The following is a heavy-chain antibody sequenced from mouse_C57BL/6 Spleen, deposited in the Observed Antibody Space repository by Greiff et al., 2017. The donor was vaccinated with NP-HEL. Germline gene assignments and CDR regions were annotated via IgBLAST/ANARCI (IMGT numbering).Heavy chain of an antibody. J-gene: IGHJ3*01. CDR2: INPNNGGT. V-gene: IGHV1-22*01. CDR1: GYTFTDYN. Sequence: EVQLQQSGPELVKPGASVKMSCKASGYTFTDYNMHWVKQSHGKSLEWIGYINPNNGGTSYNQKFKGKATLTVNKSSSTAYMELRSLTSEDSAVYYCARFGDGSRAWFAYWGQGTLVTVSA. CDR3: ARFGDGSRAWFAY. D-gene: IGHD1-1*01.